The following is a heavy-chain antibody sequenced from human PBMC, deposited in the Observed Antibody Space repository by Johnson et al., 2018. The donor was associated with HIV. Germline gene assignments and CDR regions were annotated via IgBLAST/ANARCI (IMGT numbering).Heavy chain of an antibody. D-gene: IGHD1-1*01. J-gene: IGHJ3*02. CDR3: ARGGIIHDAFDI. CDR1: GFTFSSYA. V-gene: IGHV3-30*04. CDR2: ISFDGSNK. Sequence: HVQLVESGGGVVQPGRSLRLSCAASGFTFSSYAMHWVRQAPGKGPEWVAVISFDGSNKYSADSVTGRFTISRDNSNNTLYLQMNSLKTEDTAVYYCARGGIIHDAFDIWGQGTMVTVSS.